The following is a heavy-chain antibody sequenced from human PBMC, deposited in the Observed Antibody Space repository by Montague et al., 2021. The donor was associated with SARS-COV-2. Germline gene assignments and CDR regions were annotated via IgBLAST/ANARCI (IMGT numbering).Heavy chain of an antibody. V-gene: IGHV4-34*01. D-gene: IGHD4-11*01. J-gene: IGHJ6*02. CDR1: GGSFSGYY. CDR3: ACGGITTRGLIYYYVMDV. Sequence: SETLSLTCAVYGGSFSGYYWTWIRQSPRKGLEWIGEINHSGSTNYNPSLKSRVTISVYTSKNQFSLKLSSVTAAATAVSYCACGGITTRGLIYYYVMDVWGQGTTVTVSS. CDR2: INHSGST.